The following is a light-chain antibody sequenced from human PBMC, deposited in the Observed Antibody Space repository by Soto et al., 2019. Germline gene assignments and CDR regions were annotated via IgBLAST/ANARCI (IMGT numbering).Light chain of an antibody. Sequence: DIQMTQSPSSLTASVGDSVTITCQASQDIINYLNWYQHKPGKAPKLLIYDASNLEPGVPSRFSGRGSGRDFTFTISSLQPEDTATYYCQQYEDIPPTFGQGTRLDIK. J-gene: IGKJ5*01. CDR2: DAS. V-gene: IGKV1-33*01. CDR3: QQYEDIPPT. CDR1: QDIINY.